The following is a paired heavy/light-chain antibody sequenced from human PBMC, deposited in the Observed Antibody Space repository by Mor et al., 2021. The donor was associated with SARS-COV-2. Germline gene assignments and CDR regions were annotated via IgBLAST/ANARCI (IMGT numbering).Light chain of an antibody. CDR2: RGT. J-gene: IGLJ3*02. CDR3: QVWDNNTWV. V-gene: IGLV3-9*01. CDR1: NIGSRN. Sequence: SYELTQPLSVSVALGQTARITCGGNNIGSRNVHWYQQRPGQAPVLVMYRGTNRPSGVPERFFGSNSGNTATLTISRAQAGDEADYYCQVWDNNTWVFGGGTKLTVL.
Heavy chain of an antibody. V-gene: IGHV3-48*03. CDR2: ISSSGSTI. CDR3: ARGGSGYDFDS. J-gene: IGHJ4*02. Sequence: EVQLVESGGGLVQPGGSLRLSCAASGFTFSDYEMNWVRQAPGKGLEWFSYISSSGSTIYYADYVKGRFTISRDNAENSLYLQMNSLRADDTAVYYCARGGSGYDFDSWGQGTLVTVSS. D-gene: IGHD5-12*01. CDR1: GFTFSDYE.